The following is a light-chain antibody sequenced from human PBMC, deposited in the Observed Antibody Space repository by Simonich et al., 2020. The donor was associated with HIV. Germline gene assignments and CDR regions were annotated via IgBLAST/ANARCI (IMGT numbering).Light chain of an antibody. CDR1: QSISSN. J-gene: IGKJ4*01. Sequence: EIVMTQSPATLSVSPGKRATLSCRASQSISSNLAWYQQKPGQAPRLLIYGASTRATGNPDRFSGSGSGTDFTLTISRLEPEDFAVYYCQQYSSSSFSFGGGTTVEIK. CDR2: GAS. V-gene: IGKV3-20*01. CDR3: QQYSSSSFS.